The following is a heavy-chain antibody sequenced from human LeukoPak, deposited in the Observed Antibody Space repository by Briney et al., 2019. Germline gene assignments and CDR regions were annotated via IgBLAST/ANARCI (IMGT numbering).Heavy chain of an antibody. CDR1: GFTFSSYW. CDR3: ARSCSSPSCYAVWFDP. V-gene: IGHV3-7*01. Sequence: GGSLRLSCAASGFTFSSYWMSWVRQAPGKGLEWVANIKQDGSEKYYVDSVKGRFTISRDNAKNSLYLQMNSLGAEDTAVYYCARSCSSPSCYAVWFDPWGQGTLVTVSS. CDR2: IKQDGSEK. D-gene: IGHD2-2*01. J-gene: IGHJ5*02.